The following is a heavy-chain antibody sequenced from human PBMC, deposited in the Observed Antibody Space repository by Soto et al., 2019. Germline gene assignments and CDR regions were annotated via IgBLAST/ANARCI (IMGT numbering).Heavy chain of an antibody. CDR3: ATLPAAKYYYFDY. J-gene: IGHJ4*02. D-gene: IGHD2-15*01. CDR1: GFTFSSYW. V-gene: IGHV3-74*01. CDR2: INRDGNT. Sequence: LRLSCAASGFTFSSYWMHWGRQAPGKGLVWVSRINRDGNTYYTDSVEGRFIISRDKSKNTLYLQMNRLRAEDTAIYYCATLPAAKYYYFDYWGQGTQVTVSS.